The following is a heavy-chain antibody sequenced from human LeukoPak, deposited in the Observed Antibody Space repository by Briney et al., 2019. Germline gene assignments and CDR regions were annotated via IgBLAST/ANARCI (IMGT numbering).Heavy chain of an antibody. D-gene: IGHD6-13*01. Sequence: ASVKVSCKASGYTFTSYYMRWVRQAPGQGLEWMGIINPSGGSTSYAQKFQGRVTMTRDMSTSTVYMELSSLRSEDTAVYYCARDPLAAADRYYYYMDVWGKGTTVTVSS. CDR3: ARDPLAAADRYYYYMDV. CDR2: INPSGGST. CDR1: GYTFTSYY. J-gene: IGHJ6*03. V-gene: IGHV1-46*01.